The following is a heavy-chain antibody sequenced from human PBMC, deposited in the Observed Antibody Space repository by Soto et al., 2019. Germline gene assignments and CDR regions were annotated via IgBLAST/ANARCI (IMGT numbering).Heavy chain of an antibody. CDR1: GGSIDNSSDS. CDR3: ARLHGYCISTSCYGYYAMDV. CDR2: FYYSGST. V-gene: IGHV4-39*01. D-gene: IGHD2-2*01. J-gene: IGHJ6*02. Sequence: PSETLSLTCTVSGGSIDNSSDSWGWIRQPPGKGLEWIGTFYYSGSTYYNPSLKSRVTISVDTSKNQFSLKLSSVTAADTAVYYCARLHGYCISTSCYGYYAMDVWGQGTTVTVSS.